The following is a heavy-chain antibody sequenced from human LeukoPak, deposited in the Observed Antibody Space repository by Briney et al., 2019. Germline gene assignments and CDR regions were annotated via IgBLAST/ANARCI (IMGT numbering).Heavy chain of an antibody. CDR2: INPNSGGT. CDR1: GYTFTGYY. J-gene: IGHJ5*02. Sequence: ASVKVSCKASGYTFTGYYMHWVRQAHGQGLEWMGWINPNSGGTNYAQKFQGRVTMTRDTSISTAYMELSRLRSDDTAVYYCARERGPIEMATPEGWFDPWGQGTLVTVSS. V-gene: IGHV1-2*02. D-gene: IGHD5-24*01. CDR3: ARERGPIEMATPEGWFDP.